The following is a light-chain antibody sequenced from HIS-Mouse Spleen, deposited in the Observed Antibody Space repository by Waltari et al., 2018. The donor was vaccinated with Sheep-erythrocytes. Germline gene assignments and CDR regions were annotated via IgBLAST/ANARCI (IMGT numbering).Light chain of an antibody. CDR3: CSYAGSYNHV. V-gene: IGLV1-44*01. CDR1: SSNIGSNT. CDR2: SNN. Sequence: QSVLTQPPSASGTPGQRVTISCSGSSSNIGSNTVNWYQQLPGTAPKLLIYSNNQGPSGVPDRFSGSKSGTSASLAISGLQSEDEADYYCCSYAGSYNHVFATGTKVTVL. J-gene: IGLJ1*01.